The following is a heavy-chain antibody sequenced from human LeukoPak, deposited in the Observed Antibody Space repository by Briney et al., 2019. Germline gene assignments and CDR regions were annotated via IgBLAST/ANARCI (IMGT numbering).Heavy chain of an antibody. Sequence: PSETLSLTCAVSARSISIGYYYWSWVRQPPGKGLEWIGYIYYSGSTYYNPTLKGRVTISVDTSKNQFSLKLTSVTAADTAVYYCARAGATHWFDPWGQGTLVTVSS. J-gene: IGHJ5*02. CDR3: ARAGATHWFDP. V-gene: IGHV4-30-4*08. D-gene: IGHD1-26*01. CDR2: IYYSGST. CDR1: ARSISIGYYY.